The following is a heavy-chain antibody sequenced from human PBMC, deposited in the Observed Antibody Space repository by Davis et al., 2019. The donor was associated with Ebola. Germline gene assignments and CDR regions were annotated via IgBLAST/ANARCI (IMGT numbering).Heavy chain of an antibody. Sequence: GESLKISCAASEFTFSSHAMSWVRQAPGKGLEWVSGISGSGGTIYYADSVKGRFTISRDNSKNTLHLQMNRLRVEDTAVYFCAREPTGNYYYFYGMDVWGKGTTVSVSS. CDR1: EFTFSSHA. CDR2: ISGSGGTI. J-gene: IGHJ6*04. D-gene: IGHD4-11*01. V-gene: IGHV3-23*01. CDR3: AREPTGNYYYFYGMDV.